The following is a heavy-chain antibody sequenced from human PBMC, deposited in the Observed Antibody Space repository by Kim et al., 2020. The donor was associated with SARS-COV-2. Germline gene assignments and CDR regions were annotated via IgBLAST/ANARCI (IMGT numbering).Heavy chain of an antibody. CDR1: GFTFSSYG. J-gene: IGHJ4*02. V-gene: IGHV3-33*05. D-gene: IGHD6-13*01. CDR2: ISYDGSNK. Sequence: GGSLRLSCAASGFTFSSYGMHWVRQAPGKGLEWVAVISYDGSNKYYADSVKGRFTISRDNSKNTLYLQMNSLRAEDTAVYYCARDQYSSSWYVSYYFDYWGQGTLVTVSS. CDR3: ARDQYSSSWYVSYYFDY.